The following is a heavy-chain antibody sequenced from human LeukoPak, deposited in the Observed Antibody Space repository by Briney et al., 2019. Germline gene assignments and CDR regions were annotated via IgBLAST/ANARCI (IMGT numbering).Heavy chain of an antibody. CDR2: INDRGKNT. CDR1: GFTFNNYG. CDR3: AREDPRTGYWFFDL. J-gene: IGHJ2*01. Sequence: PGGSLRLSCAASGFTFNNYGMTWFRQVPGKGLEWVSTINDRGKNTHYPDSVKGRFTISRDNAKNTLYLQMNSLTSDDTAVYYCAREDPRTGYWFFDLWGRGTLVTVSS. V-gene: IGHV3-23*01.